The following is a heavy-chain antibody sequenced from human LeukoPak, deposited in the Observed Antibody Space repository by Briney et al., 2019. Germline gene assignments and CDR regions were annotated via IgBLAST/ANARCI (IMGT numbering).Heavy chain of an antibody. Sequence: PSETLSLTCTVSGGSISSYYWSWIRQPPGKGLEWIGYIHYSGSTNYNPSLKSRVTISVDTSKNQFSLKLSSVTAADTAVYYCAASHSSSWYHTLGYWGQGTLVTVSS. CDR2: IHYSGST. J-gene: IGHJ4*02. CDR1: GGSISSYY. V-gene: IGHV4-59*01. D-gene: IGHD6-13*01. CDR3: AASHSSSWYHTLGY.